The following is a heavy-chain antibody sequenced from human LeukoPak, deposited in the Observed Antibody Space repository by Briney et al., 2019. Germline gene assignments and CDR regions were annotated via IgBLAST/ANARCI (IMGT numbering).Heavy chain of an antibody. J-gene: IGHJ5*02. CDR3: ATHYDGTGCYVS. CDR1: GFTFSSYA. D-gene: IGHD3-22*01. CDR2: VSGSGGTI. V-gene: IGHV3-23*01. Sequence: GGSLRLSCAASGFTFSSYAMSWVRQAPGKGLEWVSAVSGSGGTIYYADSVKGRFTISRDNSKSTLHLQMNSLRAEDTAVYYCATHYDGTGCYVSWGQGTLVTVSS.